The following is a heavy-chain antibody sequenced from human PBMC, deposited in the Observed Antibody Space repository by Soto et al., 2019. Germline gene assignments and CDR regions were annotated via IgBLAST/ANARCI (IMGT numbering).Heavy chain of an antibody. CDR2: INPNSGGT. V-gene: IGHV1-2*02. CDR1: GYTFTGYY. J-gene: IGHJ6*02. CDR3: ARDTPSYDFWSGPLTPYYYYYGMDA. Sequence: ASVKVSCKASGYTFTGYYMHWVRQAPGQGLEWMGWINPNSGGTNYAQKFQGRVTMTRDTSISTAYMELSRLRSDDTAVYYCARDTPSYDFWSGPLTPYYYYYGMDAWGQGTTVTVSS. D-gene: IGHD3-3*01.